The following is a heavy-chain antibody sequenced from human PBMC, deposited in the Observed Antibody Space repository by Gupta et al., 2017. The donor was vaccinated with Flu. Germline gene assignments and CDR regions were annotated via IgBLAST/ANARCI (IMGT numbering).Heavy chain of an antibody. J-gene: IGHJ4*02. Sequence: QLQLQESGPGLVKPSETLSLTCTVSGGSITVDNYYWGWIRQPPGKGLEWIGNIHQSGRTYYSPSLKSRVTMSIDTSKSQCSLKLYSVTAADTAVYYCARAAEYYNDARTRLDSWGQGTLVTVSS. D-gene: IGHD3-22*01. V-gene: IGHV4-39*01. CDR2: IHQSGRT. CDR1: GGSITVDNYY. CDR3: ARAAEYYNDARTRLDS.